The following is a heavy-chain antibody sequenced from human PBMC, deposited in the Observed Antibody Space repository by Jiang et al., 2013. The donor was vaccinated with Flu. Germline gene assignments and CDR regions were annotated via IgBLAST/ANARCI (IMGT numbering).Heavy chain of an antibody. J-gene: IGHJ6*02. Sequence: YGMHWVRQAPGKGLEWVTVISYDGSINTMQTPSKGRFTISRDNSKNTLYLQMNSLRAEDTAVYYCARATAHTFYYDSTTSFGMDVWGQGTTVTVSS. V-gene: IGHV3-33*05. CDR3: ARATAHTFYYDSTTSFGMDV. CDR2: ISYDGSI. CDR1: YG. D-gene: IGHD3-22*01.